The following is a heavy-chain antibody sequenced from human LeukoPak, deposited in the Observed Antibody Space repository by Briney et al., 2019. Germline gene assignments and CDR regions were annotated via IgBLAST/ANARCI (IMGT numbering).Heavy chain of an antibody. CDR1: GFTVSSNY. Sequence: GGSLRLSCAASGFTVSSNYMSWVRQAPGKGLEWVSVIYGGGSTYYADSVKGRFTISRDNSKNTPYLQMNSLRAEDTAVYYCARESRVGELLLDYWGQGTLVTVSS. V-gene: IGHV3-66*01. J-gene: IGHJ4*02. D-gene: IGHD1-26*01. CDR3: ARESRVGELLLDY. CDR2: IYGGGST.